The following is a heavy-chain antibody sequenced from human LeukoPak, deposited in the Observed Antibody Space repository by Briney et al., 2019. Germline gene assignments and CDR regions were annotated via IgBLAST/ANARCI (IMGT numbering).Heavy chain of an antibody. Sequence: GGSLRLPCAASGFSFSSYSMNWVRQAPGKGLEWVSYISSDTSTIYYADSVKGRFTISRDNAKKSLYLQMNSLRAEDTAAYYCARDPVYYFDSSGYYVYWGQGTLVTVSS. CDR1: GFSFSSYS. J-gene: IGHJ4*02. CDR2: ISSDTSTI. D-gene: IGHD3-22*01. V-gene: IGHV3-48*01. CDR3: ARDPVYYFDSSGYYVY.